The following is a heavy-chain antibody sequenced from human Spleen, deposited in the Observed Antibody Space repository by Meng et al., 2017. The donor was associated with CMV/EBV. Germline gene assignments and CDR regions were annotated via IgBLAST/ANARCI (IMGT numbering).Heavy chain of an antibody. V-gene: IGHV1-2*06. CDR1: GYTFSGHN. CDR2: INPDTGGT. J-gene: IGHJ4*02. CDR3: ARERTNQQQSYIDY. Sequence: ASGYTFSGHNIHWVRQAPGQGLEWMGRINPDTGGTKYPQEFQGRVTVTRDTSTNTAYMELSRLTSDDTAVYYCARERTNQQQSYIDYWGQGTLVTVSS. D-gene: IGHD6-13*01.